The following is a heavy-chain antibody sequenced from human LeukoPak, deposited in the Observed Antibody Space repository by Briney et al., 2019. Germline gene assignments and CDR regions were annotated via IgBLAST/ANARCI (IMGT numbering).Heavy chain of an antibody. CDR3: ASVTTVTTKGHGAFDI. CDR1: GGTFSSYA. V-gene: IGHV1-69*01. CDR2: IIPIFGTA. Sequence: GASVKVSCKASGGTFSSYAISWVRQAPGQGLEWMGGIIPIFGTANYAQKFQGRVTITADESTSTAYMELSSLRSEDTAVYYCASVTTVTTKGHGAFDIWGLGTMVTVSS. J-gene: IGHJ3*02. D-gene: IGHD4-17*01.